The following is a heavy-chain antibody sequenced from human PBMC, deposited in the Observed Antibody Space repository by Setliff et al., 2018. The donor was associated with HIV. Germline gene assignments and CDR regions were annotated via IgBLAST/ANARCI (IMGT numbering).Heavy chain of an antibody. CDR2: ISGSGHST. J-gene: IGHJ4*02. CDR1: GFTFRSYA. CDR3: VYFPVAGITVFDY. V-gene: IGHV3-23*01. Sequence: SCAASGFTFRSYAMNWVRQAPGKGLEWVSGISGSGHSTDYADSVKGRFTISRDNSKNTLYLQMNSLRAEDTAVYYCVYFPVAGITVFDYWGQGTLVTVSS. D-gene: IGHD6-19*01.